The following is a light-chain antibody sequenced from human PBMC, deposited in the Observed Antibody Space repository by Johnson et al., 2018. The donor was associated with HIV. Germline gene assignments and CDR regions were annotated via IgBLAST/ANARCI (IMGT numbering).Light chain of an antibody. CDR1: SSNIGNNY. Sequence: QPVLTQPPSVSAAPGQKVTISCSGSSSNIGNNYVSWYQQLPGTAPKLLIYDNNKRPSGIPARFSGSKSDTSATLGITGLPPGDEADYSCGTWDVSLSAYVFGTGTEVTVL. V-gene: IGLV1-51*01. CDR2: DNN. CDR3: GTWDVSLSAYV. J-gene: IGLJ1*01.